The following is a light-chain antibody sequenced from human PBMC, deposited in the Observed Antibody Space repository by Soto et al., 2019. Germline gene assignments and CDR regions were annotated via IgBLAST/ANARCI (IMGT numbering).Light chain of an antibody. CDR3: QQYGSSPRT. CDR1: QSVTSSY. CDR2: GGS. J-gene: IGKJ2*01. V-gene: IGKV3-20*01. Sequence: EIVLTQSPGTLSLSPGEGAALSRRASQSVTSSYLAWYQQKPGQAPRLLIYGGSSRATGIPDRFSGSGSGTDFTLTISRLEPEDFAMYYCQQYGSSPRTFGQGTKLEIK.